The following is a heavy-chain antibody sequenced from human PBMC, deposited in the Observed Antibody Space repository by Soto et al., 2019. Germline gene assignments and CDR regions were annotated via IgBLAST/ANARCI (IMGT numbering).Heavy chain of an antibody. D-gene: IGHD2-21*02. CDR3: ARDLWGYCGTDCYPLDV. CDR2: LYNTGST. J-gene: IGHJ6*02. V-gene: IGHV4-59*11. Sequence: SETLSLTCTVSGGSISRHYWSCIRQPPGKGLEWIGYLYNTGSTIYNPSLKSRVTISVDTSKNQFSLKLNSLTAADTAVYYCARDLWGYCGTDCYPLDVWGQGTTVTVS. CDR1: GGSISRHY.